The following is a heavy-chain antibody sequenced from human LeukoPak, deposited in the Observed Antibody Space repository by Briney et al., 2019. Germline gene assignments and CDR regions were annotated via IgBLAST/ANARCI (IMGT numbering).Heavy chain of an antibody. CDR2: IKQDGSEK. Sequence: GGSLILSYVAAGFTVSRCRLSWVPQAPGKGLEWVANIKQDGSEKYYVDSVKGRFTISRDNAKNSLYLQMNSLRAEDTAVYYCARDRGSGYYHYYGMDVWGQGTTVTVSS. V-gene: IGHV3-7*01. D-gene: IGHD3-16*01. J-gene: IGHJ6*02. CDR1: GFTVSRCR. CDR3: ARDRGSGYYHYYGMDV.